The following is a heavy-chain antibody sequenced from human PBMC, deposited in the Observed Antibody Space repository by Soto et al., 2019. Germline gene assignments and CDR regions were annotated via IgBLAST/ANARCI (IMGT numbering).Heavy chain of an antibody. CDR3: ARAYYYGSGSLNYYGLDV. CDR1: GYSLTSYW. V-gene: IGHV5-51*01. D-gene: IGHD3-10*01. CDR2: IYPGDSDT. J-gene: IGHJ6*02. Sequence: PGESLKISCKGSGYSLTSYWIGWVRQMPGKGLEWMGVIYPGDSDTRYSPSFQGQVTISADKSISTAYLQWSSLKASDTAMYYCARAYYYGSGSLNYYGLDVWGQGTTVTVSS.